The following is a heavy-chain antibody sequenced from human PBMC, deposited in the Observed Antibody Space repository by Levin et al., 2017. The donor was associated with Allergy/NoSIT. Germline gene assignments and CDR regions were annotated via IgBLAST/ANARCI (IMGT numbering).Heavy chain of an antibody. CDR3: ARTVVYGSGSYYTNWFDP. CDR2: IYYSGST. D-gene: IGHD3-10*01. Sequence: SETLSLTCAVSGYSISSSNWWGWIRQPPGKGLEWIGYIYYSGSTYYNPSLKSRVTMSVDTSKNQFSLKLSSVTAVDTAVYSCARTVVYGSGSYYTNWFDPWGQGTLVTVSS. CDR1: GYSISSSNW. V-gene: IGHV4-28*01. J-gene: IGHJ5*02.